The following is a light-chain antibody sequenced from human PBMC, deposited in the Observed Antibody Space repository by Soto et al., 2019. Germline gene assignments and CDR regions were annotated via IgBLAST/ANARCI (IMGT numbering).Light chain of an antibody. CDR2: EVT. V-gene: IGLV2-14*01. CDR3: SSYTSSSTYV. CDR1: GSDVGGYDY. Sequence: QSALTQPASVSGSPGQSITISCTGTGSDVGGYDYVSWYQHHPGKAPKVMIYEVTNRPSGVSNRFSGSKSGNTASLTISGLLAEDDADYYCSSYTSSSTYVFGTGTKLTVL. J-gene: IGLJ1*01.